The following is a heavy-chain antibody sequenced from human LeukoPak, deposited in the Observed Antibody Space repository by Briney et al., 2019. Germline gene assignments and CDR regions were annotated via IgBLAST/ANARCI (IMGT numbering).Heavy chain of an antibody. J-gene: IGHJ5*02. CDR1: GGTFSSYA. CDR3: ARANSNYFRKDWFDP. V-gene: IGHV1-69*04. D-gene: IGHD4-4*01. CDR2: IIPILGIA. Sequence: GSSVKVSCKASGGTFSSYAISWVRQAPGQGLEWMGWIIPILGIANYAQKFQGRVTITADKSTSTAYMELSSLRSEDTAVYYCARANSNYFRKDWFDPWGQGTLVTVSS.